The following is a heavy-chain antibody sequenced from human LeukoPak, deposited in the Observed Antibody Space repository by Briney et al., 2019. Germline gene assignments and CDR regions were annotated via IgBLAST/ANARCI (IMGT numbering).Heavy chain of an antibody. CDR2: ISGSGGST. D-gene: IGHD3-10*01. V-gene: IGHV3-23*01. CDR3: AKGDFYGSGRDYYYYMDV. CDR1: GFTFSSYE. J-gene: IGHJ6*03. Sequence: GGSLRLSCAASGFTFSSYEMNWVRQAPGKGLEWVSAISGSGGSTYYADSVKGRFTISRDNSKNTLYLQMNSLRAEDTAVYNCAKGDFYGSGRDYYYYMDVWGKGTTVTISS.